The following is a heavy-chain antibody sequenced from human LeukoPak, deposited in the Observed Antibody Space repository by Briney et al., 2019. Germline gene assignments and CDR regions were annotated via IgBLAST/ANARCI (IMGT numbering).Heavy chain of an antibody. D-gene: IGHD1-26*01. J-gene: IGHJ3*02. CDR1: GFTFSSYG. V-gene: IGHV3-30*03. CDR2: ISYDGSNK. Sequence: PGRSLRLSCAASGFTFSSYGMHWVRQAPGKGLEWVAVISYDGSNKYYADSVKGRFTISRDNSKNTLYLQMNSLRAEDTAVYYCAGRIFDIWGQGTMVTVSS. CDR3: AGRIFDI.